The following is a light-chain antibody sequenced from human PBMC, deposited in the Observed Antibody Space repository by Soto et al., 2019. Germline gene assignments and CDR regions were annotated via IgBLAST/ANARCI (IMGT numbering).Light chain of an antibody. CDR2: DAS. V-gene: IGKV1-33*01. CDR1: QDMATY. CDR3: QQYNSLPRT. J-gene: IGKJ2*01. Sequence: DIQMTQSPSSLSASVGDRVTITCQASQDMATYLNWYQQKPGKAPKLLIYDASRLETGVPSRFSGSGSGTDFTFTIRSLQPEDVATYYCQQYNSLPRTFGQGTKLEIK.